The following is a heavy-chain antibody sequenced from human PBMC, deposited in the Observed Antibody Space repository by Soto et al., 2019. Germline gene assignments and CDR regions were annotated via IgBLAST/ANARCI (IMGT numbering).Heavy chain of an antibody. Sequence: PSETLSLTCTVSGGSISSYYWSWIRQPPGKGLEWIGYIYYSGSTNYNPSLKSRVTISVDTSKNQFSLKLSSVTAADTAVYYCVSGSYYNGYYYGMDVWGQGTTVTVSS. V-gene: IGHV4-59*01. CDR1: GGSISSYY. D-gene: IGHD3-10*01. CDR3: VSGSYYNGYYYGMDV. J-gene: IGHJ6*02. CDR2: IYYSGST.